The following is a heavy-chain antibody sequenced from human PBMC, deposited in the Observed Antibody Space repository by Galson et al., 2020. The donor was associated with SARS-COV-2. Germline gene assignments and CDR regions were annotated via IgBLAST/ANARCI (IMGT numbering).Heavy chain of an antibody. CDR3: AREYEGSASIDYYVNSASRFLDL. Sequence: SETLSLTCIVSGGSISSSDYYWTWVRQPPGKGLEWIGYISHSGITYYNPSLKSRVAISADTSKNQFSLKLSSVTATDTAVYFCAREYEGSASIDYYVNSASRFLDLWGRGTLVTVSS. CDR2: ISHSGIT. D-gene: IGHD3-10*02. V-gene: IGHV4-30-4*08. CDR1: GGSISSSDYY. J-gene: IGHJ2*01.